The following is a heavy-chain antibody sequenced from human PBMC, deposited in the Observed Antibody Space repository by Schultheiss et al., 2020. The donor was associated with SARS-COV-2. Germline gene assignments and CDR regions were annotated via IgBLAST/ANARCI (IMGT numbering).Heavy chain of an antibody. V-gene: IGHV3-73*01. CDR3: TRGGGRQNYYYYMDV. D-gene: IGHD2-15*01. CDR1: GFTFSNVW. CDR2: IKSKANNYAT. Sequence: GGSLRLSCAASGFTFSNVWMSWVRQAPGEGLEWVGRIKSKANNYATAYAPSVKGRFTISRDDSKNTAYLLMSSLKTEDTAVYFCTRGGGRQNYYYYMDVWGKGTTVTVSS. J-gene: IGHJ6*03.